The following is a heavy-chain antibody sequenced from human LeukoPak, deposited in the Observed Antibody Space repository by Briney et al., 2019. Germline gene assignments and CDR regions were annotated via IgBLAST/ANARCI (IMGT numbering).Heavy chain of an antibody. CDR3: AKVLELERRLGYYFDY. Sequence: PGGSLRLSCAASGFTFSSYAMSWVRQAPGKGLEWVSAISGSGGSTYYADSVKGRFTISRDNSKNTLYLQMNSLRAEDTAVYYCAKVLELERRLGYYFDYWGQGTLVTVSS. CDR2: ISGSGGST. D-gene: IGHD1-1*01. CDR1: GFTFSSYA. V-gene: IGHV3-23*01. J-gene: IGHJ4*02.